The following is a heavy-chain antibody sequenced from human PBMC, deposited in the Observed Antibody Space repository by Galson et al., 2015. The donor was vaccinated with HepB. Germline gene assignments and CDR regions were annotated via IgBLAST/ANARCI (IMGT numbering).Heavy chain of an antibody. Sequence: QSGAEVKKPGESLRISCKGSGYRFTNYWISWVRQMPGKGLEWMGRIDPRDSYIKYSQPFQGHVTISADKSISTAYLQWSSLKASDTAMYYCATSYYYDSSGYKGAIDYWGQGTLVTVSP. CDR2: IDPRDSYI. D-gene: IGHD3-22*01. CDR3: ATSYYYDSSGYKGAIDY. J-gene: IGHJ4*02. CDR1: GYRFTNYW. V-gene: IGHV5-10-1*01.